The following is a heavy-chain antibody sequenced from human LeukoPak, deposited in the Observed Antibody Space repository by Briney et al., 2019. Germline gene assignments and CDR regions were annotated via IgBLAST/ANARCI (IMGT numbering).Heavy chain of an antibody. V-gene: IGHV3-7*01. J-gene: IGHJ5*02. CDR3: VSQQLAPP. CDR1: GFAFSNYW. Sequence: GGSLTLSCAASGFAFSNYWMSWVRQAPGKGLEWVANIKESYSIEDYVDSVKGRFTVSRDNAKNSLYLQMNSLRVEDTAVYYCVSQQLAPPWGQGTLVTVSS. CDR2: IKESYSIE. D-gene: IGHD5-24*01.